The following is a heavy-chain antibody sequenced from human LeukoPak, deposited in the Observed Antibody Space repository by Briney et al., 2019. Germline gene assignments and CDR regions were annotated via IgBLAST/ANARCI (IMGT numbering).Heavy chain of an antibody. J-gene: IGHJ5*02. CDR1: GYTFTSYD. D-gene: IGHD3-22*01. Sequence: ASVKVSCKASGYTFTSYDINWVRQATGQGLEWMGWMNPNSGNTGYAQKFQGRVTITRNTSISTAYMELSSLRSEDTAVYYCARDVSGYAWFDPWGQGTLVTVSS. V-gene: IGHV1-8*03. CDR2: MNPNSGNT. CDR3: ARDVSGYAWFDP.